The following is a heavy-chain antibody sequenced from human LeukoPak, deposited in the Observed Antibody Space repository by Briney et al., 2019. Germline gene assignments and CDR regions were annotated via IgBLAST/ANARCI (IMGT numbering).Heavy chain of an antibody. CDR1: GFTFSSYE. Sequence: GGSLRLSCAASGFTFSSYEMNWVRQAPGKGLEWVSYISSSGSTIYYADSVKGRSTISRDNAKNSLYLQMNSLRAEDTAVYYCARSEDYGDYAYWGQGTLVTVSS. V-gene: IGHV3-48*03. D-gene: IGHD4-17*01. J-gene: IGHJ4*02. CDR3: ARSEDYGDYAY. CDR2: ISSSGSTI.